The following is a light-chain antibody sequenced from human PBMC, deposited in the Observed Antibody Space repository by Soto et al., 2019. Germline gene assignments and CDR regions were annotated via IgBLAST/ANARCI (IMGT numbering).Light chain of an antibody. CDR1: QSVLYSSNNKNY. V-gene: IGKV4-1*01. CDR3: QQYGSSLIT. Sequence: DIVRTQSPDSLAVSLGERAAINCKSSQSVLYSSNNKNYLAWYQQKPGQPPKLLIYWASTRESGVPDRFSGSGSGTDFTLTITRLEPEDFAVYFCQQYGSSLITFGQGTRLEIK. J-gene: IGKJ5*01. CDR2: WAS.